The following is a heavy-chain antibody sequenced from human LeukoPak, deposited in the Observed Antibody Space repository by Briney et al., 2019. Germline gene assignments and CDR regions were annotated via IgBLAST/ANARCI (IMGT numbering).Heavy chain of an antibody. CDR1: GGSISSYY. CDR3: ARDLVTGWYDAFDI. Sequence: SETLSLTCTVSGGSISSYYWGWIRQPAGKGLEWIGRIYTSGSTNYNPSLKSRVTMSVDTSKNQFPLKLSSVTAADTAVYYCARDLVTGWYDAFDIWGQGTMVTVSS. V-gene: IGHV4-4*07. CDR2: IYTSGST. D-gene: IGHD4-23*01. J-gene: IGHJ3*02.